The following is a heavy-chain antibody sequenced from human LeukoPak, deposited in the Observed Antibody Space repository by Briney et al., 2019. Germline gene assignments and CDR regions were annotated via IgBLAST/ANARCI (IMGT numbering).Heavy chain of an antibody. D-gene: IGHD6-19*01. V-gene: IGHV4-39*07. CDR3: ARVRQWLVRIDY. Sequence: KPSETLSLTCTVSGGSISSSSYYWGWIRQPPGKGLEWIGSIYYSGSTYYNPSLKSRVTISVDTSKNQFSLKLSSVTAADTAVYYCARVRQWLVRIDYWGQGTLVTVSS. CDR1: GGSISSSSYY. CDR2: IYYSGST. J-gene: IGHJ4*02.